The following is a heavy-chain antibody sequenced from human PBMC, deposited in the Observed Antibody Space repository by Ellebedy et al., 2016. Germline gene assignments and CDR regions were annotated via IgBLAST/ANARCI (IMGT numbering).Heavy chain of an antibody. CDR3: ARAPDTAMVQN. V-gene: IGHV1-46*01. CDR1: GYTFTSYY. J-gene: IGHJ4*02. Sequence: ASVTVSCXASGYTFTSYYMQWVRQAPGQGLEWMGIINPSGGSTSYAQKFQGRVTITRDTSTSTVYMELKNLRSEDTAVFYCARAPDTAMVQNWGQGTLVTVSS. CDR2: INPSGGST. D-gene: IGHD5-18*01.